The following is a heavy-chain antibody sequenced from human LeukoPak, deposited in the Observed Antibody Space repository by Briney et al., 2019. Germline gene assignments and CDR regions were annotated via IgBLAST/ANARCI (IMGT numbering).Heavy chain of an antibody. D-gene: IGHD6-6*01. Sequence: GGSLRLSCVASGFTFSTSWVTWVRQAPGKGLEWVANIDKHGSGKYYVDSVKGRFTISRDNAKNSLYLQMNSLGAEDTALYYCAKDRYSSSSWLIDYWGQGTLVTVSS. V-gene: IGHV3-7*03. CDR3: AKDRYSSSSWLIDY. J-gene: IGHJ4*02. CDR1: GFTFSTSW. CDR2: IDKHGSGK.